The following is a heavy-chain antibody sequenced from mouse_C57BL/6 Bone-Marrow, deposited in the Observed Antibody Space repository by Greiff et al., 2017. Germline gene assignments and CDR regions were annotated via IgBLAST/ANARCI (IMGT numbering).Heavy chain of an antibody. D-gene: IGHD1-1*01. CDR3: AREGYYGSSYDYYAMDY. J-gene: IGHJ4*01. CDR1: GFTFSSYA. V-gene: IGHV5-4*01. Sequence: EVMLVESGGGLVKPGGSLKLSCAASGFTFSSYAMSWVRQTPEKRLEWVATISDGGSYTYYPDNVKGRFTISRDNAKNNLYLQMSHLKSEDTAMYYCAREGYYGSSYDYYAMDYWGQGTSVTVSS. CDR2: ISDGGSYT.